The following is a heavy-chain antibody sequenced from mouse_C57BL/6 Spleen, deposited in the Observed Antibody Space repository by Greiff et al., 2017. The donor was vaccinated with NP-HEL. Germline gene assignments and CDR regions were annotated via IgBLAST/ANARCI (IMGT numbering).Heavy chain of an antibody. J-gene: IGHJ2*01. CDR2: INPSSGYT. CDR3: ARGGNWDFDY. CDR1: GYTFTSYT. D-gene: IGHD4-1*01. Sequence: VQLQQSGAELARPGASVKMSCKASGYTFTSYTMHWVKQRPGQGLEWIGYINPSSGYTKYNQKFKDKATLTADKSSSTAYMQLSSLTSEDSAVYYCARGGNWDFDYWGQGTTLTVSS. V-gene: IGHV1-4*01.